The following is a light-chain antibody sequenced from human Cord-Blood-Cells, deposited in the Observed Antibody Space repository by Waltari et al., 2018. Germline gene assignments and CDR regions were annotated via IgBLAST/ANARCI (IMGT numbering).Light chain of an antibody. CDR2: EGS. V-gene: IGLV2-23*01. J-gene: IGLJ3*02. Sequence: QSALTQPAFVSGSPGQSITISCTGTRSDVGSYNLVSWYQQHPGKAPKLMIYEGSKRPSGVSNRFSGSKSGNTASLTISGLQAEDEADYYCCSYAGSSGWVFGGGTKLTVL. CDR1: RSDVGSYNL. CDR3: CSYAGSSGWV.